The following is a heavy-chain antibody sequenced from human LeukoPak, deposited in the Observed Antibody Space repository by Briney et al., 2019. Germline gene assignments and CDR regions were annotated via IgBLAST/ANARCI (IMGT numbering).Heavy chain of an antibody. CDR1: GFTFSSYA. J-gene: IGHJ5*02. D-gene: IGHD3-10*01. CDR3: AKDPRERLTIVRGVLFWFHP. CDR2: ISGSGGST. Sequence: PGGSLRLSCAASGFTFSSYAMSWVRQAPGKGLEWVAAISGSGGSTYYADSVKGRVTISRDNSNNTLYLQMNRLRAEDTAVYYCAKDPRERLTIVRGVLFWFHPWGQGNLVPVSS. V-gene: IGHV3-23*01.